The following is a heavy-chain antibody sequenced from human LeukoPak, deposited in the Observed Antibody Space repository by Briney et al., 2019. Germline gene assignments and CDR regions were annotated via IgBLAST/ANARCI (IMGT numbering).Heavy chain of an antibody. CDR2: MYYSGSA. J-gene: IGHJ4*02. Sequence: PSETLSLTCTVSGGSISSSSYYWVWIRQPPGKGLEWIGSMYYSGSAYYNPSLKSRVTISVDTSKNQFSLNLSSVTAADTAVYYCERSWVGDSYNSLYYFDYWGQGTLVTVSS. V-gene: IGHV4-39*01. CDR3: ERSWVGDSYNSLYYFDY. D-gene: IGHD5-24*01. CDR1: GGSISSSSYY.